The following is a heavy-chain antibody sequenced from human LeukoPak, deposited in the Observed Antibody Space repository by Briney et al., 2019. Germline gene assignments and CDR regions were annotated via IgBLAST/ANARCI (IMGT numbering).Heavy chain of an antibody. J-gene: IGHJ3*02. CDR3: AKDLYSGYDYLGRGKVNAFDI. Sequence: PGGTLRLSCAASGFTFNSYGMSWARQAPGKGLEWVSAISGSGGSTYYADSVKGRFTISRDNSKNTLYLQMNSLRAEDTAVYYCAKDLYSGYDYLGRGKVNAFDIWGQGTMVTVSS. V-gene: IGHV3-23*01. CDR1: GFTFNSYG. CDR2: ISGSGGST. D-gene: IGHD5-12*01.